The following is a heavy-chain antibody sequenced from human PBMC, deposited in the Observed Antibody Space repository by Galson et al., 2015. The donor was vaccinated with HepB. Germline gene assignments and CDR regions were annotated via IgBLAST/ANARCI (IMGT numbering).Heavy chain of an antibody. Sequence: QSGAEVKKPGESLRISCKGSGYSFTSYWISWVRQMPGKGLEWMGRIDPSDSYTNYSPSFQGHVTISADKSISTAYLQWSSLKASDTAIYYCARSPPAGESSGWLYYYYGMDVWGQGTTVTVSS. D-gene: IGHD6-19*01. CDR2: IDPSDSYT. V-gene: IGHV5-10-1*01. J-gene: IGHJ6*02. CDR1: GYSFTSYW. CDR3: ARSPPAGESSGWLYYYYGMDV.